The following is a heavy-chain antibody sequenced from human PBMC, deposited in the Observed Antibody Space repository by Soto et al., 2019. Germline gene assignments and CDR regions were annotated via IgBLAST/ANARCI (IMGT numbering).Heavy chain of an antibody. D-gene: IGHD3-9*01. CDR3: ASQYDILTGYYIPGYCYYGMDV. V-gene: IGHV3-66*04. Sequence: PGGSLRLSCAASGFTVSSNYMSWVRQAPGKGLEWVSVTYSGGSTYYADSVKGRFTISRDNSKNTLYLQMNSLRAEDTAVYYCASQYDILTGYYIPGYCYYGMDVWGQGTTVTVSS. CDR2: TYSGGST. J-gene: IGHJ6*02. CDR1: GFTVSSNY.